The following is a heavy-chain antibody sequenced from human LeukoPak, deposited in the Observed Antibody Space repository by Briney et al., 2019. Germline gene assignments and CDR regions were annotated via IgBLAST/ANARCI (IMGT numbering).Heavy chain of an antibody. Sequence: GGSLRLSCAASGFTFSSYSMNWVRQAPGKGLEWVSSISSSSSYIYYADSVKGRFTISRDNAKNSLYLQMNSQRAEDTAVYYCARDLLKTYVVVVPAAFDPWGQGTLVTVSS. J-gene: IGHJ5*02. V-gene: IGHV3-21*01. CDR3: ARDLLKTYVVVVPAAFDP. CDR1: GFTFSSYS. D-gene: IGHD2-2*01. CDR2: ISSSSSYI.